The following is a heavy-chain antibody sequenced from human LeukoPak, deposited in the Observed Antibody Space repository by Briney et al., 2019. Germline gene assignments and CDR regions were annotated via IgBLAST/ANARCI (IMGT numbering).Heavy chain of an antibody. CDR3: ARARSYYDSRGYYYWFDP. J-gene: IGHJ5*02. D-gene: IGHD3-22*01. Sequence: SETLSLTCAVYGGSFSGYYWSWIRQPPGKGLEWIGEINHSGSTNYNPSLKSRVTISVDTSKNQFSLKLSSVTAADTAVYYCARARSYYDSRGYYYWFDPWGQGTLVTVSS. CDR1: GGSFSGYY. CDR2: INHSGST. V-gene: IGHV4-34*01.